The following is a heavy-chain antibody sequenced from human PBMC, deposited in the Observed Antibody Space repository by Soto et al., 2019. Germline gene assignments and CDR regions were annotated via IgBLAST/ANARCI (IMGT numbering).Heavy chain of an antibody. J-gene: IGHJ6*02. CDR2: IWYDGSNK. D-gene: IGHD6-13*01. CDR1: GFTFSSYG. CDR3: ARVYSSSWYARSWKYYGMDV. Sequence: GGSLRLSCAASGFTFSSYGMHWVRQAPGKGLEWVAVIWYDGSNKYYADSVKGRFTISRDNSKNTLYLQMNSLRAEDTAVYYCARVYSSSWYARSWKYYGMDVWGQGTTVTVSS. V-gene: IGHV3-33*01.